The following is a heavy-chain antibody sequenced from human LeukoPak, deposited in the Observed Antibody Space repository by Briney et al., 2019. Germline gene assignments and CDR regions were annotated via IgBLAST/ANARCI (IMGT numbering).Heavy chain of an antibody. Sequence: GASVNVSCRASGYTFTGYYMHWVRQAPGQGLEWMGIINPSGGSTSYAQKFQGRVTMTRDTSTSTVYMELSSLRSEDTAVYYCARVRYCSGGSCYSGFDYWGQGTLVTVSS. CDR3: ARVRYCSGGSCYSGFDY. D-gene: IGHD2-15*01. CDR1: GYTFTGYY. V-gene: IGHV1-46*01. J-gene: IGHJ4*02. CDR2: INPSGGST.